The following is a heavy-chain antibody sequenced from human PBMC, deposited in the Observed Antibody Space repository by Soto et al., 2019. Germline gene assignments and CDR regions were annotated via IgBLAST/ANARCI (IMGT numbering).Heavy chain of an antibody. D-gene: IGHD6-19*01. CDR1: GYTFTSYG. V-gene: IGHV1-18*01. CDR2: ISAYNGNT. CDR3: ARVPSSGWYEWFDP. J-gene: IGHJ5*02. Sequence: EASVKVSCKASGYTFTSYGISWVRQAPGQGLEWMGWISAYNGNTNYAQKLQGRVTMTTDTSTSTAYMELRSLRSDDTAVYYCARVPSSGWYEWFDPWGQGTLVTVSS.